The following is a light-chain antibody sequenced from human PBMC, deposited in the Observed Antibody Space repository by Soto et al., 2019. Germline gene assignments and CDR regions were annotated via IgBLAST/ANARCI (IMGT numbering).Light chain of an antibody. CDR1: SGHSSYA. J-gene: IGLJ2*01. V-gene: IGLV4-69*01. CDR3: QTWGTGIRV. CDR2: LNSDGSH. Sequence: QSVLTQSPSASASLGASVKLTCTLSSGHSSYAIAWHQQQPEQGPRYLMKLNSDGSHNKGDGIPDRFSGSSSGAERYLTISSLQSEDEADYYCQTWGTGIRVFGGGTKLTAL.